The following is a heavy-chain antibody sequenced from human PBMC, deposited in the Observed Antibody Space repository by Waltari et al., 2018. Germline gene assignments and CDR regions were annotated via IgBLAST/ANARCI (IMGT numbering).Heavy chain of an antibody. V-gene: IGHV3-30*02. J-gene: IGHJ4*02. CDR1: GFTFSSYG. CDR3: AKPALGMTTVTTFDY. CDR2: IRYDGSNK. Sequence: QVQLVESGGGVVQPGGSLRLSCAASGFTFSSYGMHWVRQAPGKGLGWVAFIRYDGSNKYYADSVKGRFTISRDNSKNTLYLQMNSLRAEDTAVYYCAKPALGMTTVTTFDYWGQGTLVTVSS. D-gene: IGHD4-17*01.